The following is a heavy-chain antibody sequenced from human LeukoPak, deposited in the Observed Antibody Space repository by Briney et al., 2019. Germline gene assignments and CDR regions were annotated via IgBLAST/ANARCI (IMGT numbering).Heavy chain of an antibody. CDR1: GGSISSYY. D-gene: IGHD2-21*02. V-gene: IGHV4-59*12. CDR2: IYYSGST. Sequence: SETLSLTCTVSGGSISSYYWSWIRQPPGKGLEWIGYIYYSGSTNYNPSLKSRVTISVDTSKNQFSLKLSSVTAADTAVYYCASWSRSGGDSRYYFDYWGQGTLVTVSS. CDR3: ASWSRSGGDSRYYFDY. J-gene: IGHJ4*02.